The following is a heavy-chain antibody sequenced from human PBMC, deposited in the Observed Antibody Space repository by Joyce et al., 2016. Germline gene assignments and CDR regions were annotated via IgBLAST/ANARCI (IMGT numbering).Heavy chain of an antibody. CDR3: AKGTLGSCSGTTCYPLDS. CDR2: MSGSDDGT. Sequence: EVQLLESGGGWVQPGGSLRLSCAASGFTFSIYAMSCVRQAPWNVLEWVSAMSGSDDGTYHADSVRGRFTISRDNSKNTLYLQMNSLTAEDTAIYYCAKGTLGSCSGTTCYPLDSWGQGTLVTVSS. J-gene: IGHJ4*02. CDR1: GFTFSIYA. V-gene: IGHV3-23*01. D-gene: IGHD2-15*01.